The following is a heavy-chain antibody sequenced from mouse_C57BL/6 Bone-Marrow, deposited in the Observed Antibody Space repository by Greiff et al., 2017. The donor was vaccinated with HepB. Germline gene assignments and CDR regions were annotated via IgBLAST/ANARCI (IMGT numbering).Heavy chain of an antibody. V-gene: IGHV5-6*01. CDR2: ISSGGSYT. J-gene: IGHJ1*03. CDR1: GFTFSSYG. CDR3: ARQYWYFDV. Sequence: EVHLVESGGDLVKPGGSLKLSCAASGFTFSSYGMSWVRQTPDKRLEWVATISSGGSYTYYPDSVKGRFTISRDNAKNTLYLQMSSLKSEDTAMYYCARQYWYFDVWGTGTTVTVSS.